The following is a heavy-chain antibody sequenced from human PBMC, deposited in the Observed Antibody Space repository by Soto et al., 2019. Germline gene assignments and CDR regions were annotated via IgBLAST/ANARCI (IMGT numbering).Heavy chain of an antibody. CDR3: AXXXGWXDYFDC. V-gene: IGHV3-7*01. D-gene: IGHD2-15*01. CDR1: GFTXSNYW. CDR2: IKLDGSEK. Sequence: EVQLVESGGGLVQPGGSLRLSCAAXGFTXSNYWMSWVRQAPGXGLEWVANIKLDGSEKYYVDSVKGRFTISRDNAKNSLYLQMNSLRAEDTAVYXCAXXXGWXDYFDCWGQGTLVTVSS. J-gene: IGHJ4*02.